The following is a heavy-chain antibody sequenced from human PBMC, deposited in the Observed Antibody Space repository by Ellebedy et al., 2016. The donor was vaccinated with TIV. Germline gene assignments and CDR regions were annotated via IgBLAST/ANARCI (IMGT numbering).Heavy chain of an antibody. V-gene: IGHV3-48*02. CDR1: GFTFSSYS. J-gene: IGHJ4*02. Sequence: GESLKISCAASGFTFSSYSMNWVRQAPGKGLEWVSYISSSSSTIYYADSVKGRFTISRDNAKNSLYLQMNSLRDEDTAVYYCARGEDVLRYFDWLSYFDYWGQGTLVTVSS. D-gene: IGHD3-9*01. CDR3: ARGEDVLRYFDWLSYFDY. CDR2: ISSSSSTI.